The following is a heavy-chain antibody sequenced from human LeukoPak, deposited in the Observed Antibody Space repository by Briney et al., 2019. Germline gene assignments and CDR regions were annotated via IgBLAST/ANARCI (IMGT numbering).Heavy chain of an antibody. CDR2: IYYSGST. V-gene: IGHV4-59*01. J-gene: IGHJ3*02. CDR1: GGSISSYY. Sequence: SETLSLTCTVSGGSISSYYWSWIRQPPGKGLEWIGYIYYSGSTNYNPSLKSRVTISVDTSKNQFSLKLSSVTAADTAVYYCARVPSLIAFDIWGQGTVVTVTS. CDR3: ARVPSLIAFDI.